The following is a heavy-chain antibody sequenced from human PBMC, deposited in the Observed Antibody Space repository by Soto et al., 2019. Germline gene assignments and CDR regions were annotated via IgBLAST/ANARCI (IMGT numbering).Heavy chain of an antibody. J-gene: IGHJ4*02. CDR3: ARSRGSMVRGVIISPPHFDY. CDR1: GYTFTSYA. Sequence: ASVKVSCKASGYTFTSYAMHWVRQAPGQRLEWMGWINAGNGNTNYSQKFQGRVTITRDTSASTAYMELSSLRSEDTAVYYCARSRGSMVRGVIISPPHFDYWGQGTLVTVSS. D-gene: IGHD3-10*01. V-gene: IGHV1-3*01. CDR2: INAGNGNT.